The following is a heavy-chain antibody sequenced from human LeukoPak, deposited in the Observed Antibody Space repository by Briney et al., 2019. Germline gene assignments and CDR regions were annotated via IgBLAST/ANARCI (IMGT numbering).Heavy chain of an antibody. CDR3: ARGLIVGEAFDI. CDR2: INPNSGGT. V-gene: IGHV1-2*02. CDR1: RYTFTDYY. D-gene: IGHD1-26*01. Sequence: GASVKVSCKASRYTFTDYYMHWVRQAPGQGLEWMGWINPNSGGTNYAQKFQGRVTMTRDTSISTAYMELSRLRSDDTAVYYCARGLIVGEAFDIWGQGTMVTVSS. J-gene: IGHJ3*02.